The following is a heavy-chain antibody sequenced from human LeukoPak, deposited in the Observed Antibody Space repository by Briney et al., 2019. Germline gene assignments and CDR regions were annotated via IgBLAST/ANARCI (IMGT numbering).Heavy chain of an antibody. CDR2: KSYDESNK. CDR1: GCTFISYL. D-gene: IGHD4/OR15-4a*01. CDR3: ARGPGAG. J-gene: IGHJ6*02. Sequence: PRGALRLSFAASGCTFISYLWHSVRQAPGKRLEWVAIKSYDESNKDYVDSVKDQFTISRYSDKNTLYLQMNSLRAEDTGVYYCARGPGAGWGQGTTVTVSS. V-gene: IGHV3-30*03.